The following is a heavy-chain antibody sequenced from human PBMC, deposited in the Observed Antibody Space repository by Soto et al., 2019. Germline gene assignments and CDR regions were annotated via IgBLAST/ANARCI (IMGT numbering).Heavy chain of an antibody. CDR2: VYYSGST. CDR3: ARSGQYSTSWYVAY. Sequence: SETLSLTCTVSVGSITSHYWTWIRQPPGKGLEYIGYVYYSGSTDYNPSLKSRVTISVDTSKNQFSLRLSSVTATDTAVYYCARSGQYSTSWYVAYWGRGILVTVSS. V-gene: IGHV4-59*11. CDR1: VGSITSHY. J-gene: IGHJ4*01. D-gene: IGHD6-13*01.